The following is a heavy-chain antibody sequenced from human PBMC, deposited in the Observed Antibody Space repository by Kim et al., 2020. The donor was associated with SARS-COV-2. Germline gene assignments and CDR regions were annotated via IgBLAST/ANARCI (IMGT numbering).Heavy chain of an antibody. J-gene: IGHJ6*02. CDR1: GFTFSSYS. CDR2: ISSSSSTI. D-gene: IGHD3-3*01. Sequence: GGSLRLSCAASGFTFSSYSMNWVRQAPGKGLEWVSYISSSSSTIYYADSVKGRFTISRDNAKNSLYLQMNSLRAEDTAVYYCARSLIWKEEEVSPVLRFLEWRMGEYYYYGMDVWGQGTTVTVSS. V-gene: IGHV3-48*04. CDR3: ARSLIWKEEEVSPVLRFLEWRMGEYYYYGMDV.